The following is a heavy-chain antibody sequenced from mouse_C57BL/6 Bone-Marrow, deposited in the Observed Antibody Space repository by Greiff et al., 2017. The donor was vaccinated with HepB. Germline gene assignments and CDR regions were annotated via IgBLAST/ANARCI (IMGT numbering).Heavy chain of an antibody. CDR2: IYPGDGDT. J-gene: IGHJ1*03. D-gene: IGHD2-3*01. V-gene: IGHV1-80*01. CDR1: GYAFSSYW. CDR3: ARYRIYDGYPWYFDV. Sequence: VQLRQSGAELVKPGASVKISCKASGYAFSSYWMNWVKQRPGKGLEWIGQIYPGDGDTNYNGKFKGKATLTADKSSSTAYMQLSSLTSEDSAVYFCARYRIYDGYPWYFDVWGTGTTVTVSS.